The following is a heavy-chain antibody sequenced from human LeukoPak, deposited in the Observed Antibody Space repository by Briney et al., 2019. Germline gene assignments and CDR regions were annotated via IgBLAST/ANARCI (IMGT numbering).Heavy chain of an antibody. CDR2: IRYDGRNK. CDR1: GFTFSSYG. Sequence: TGGSLRLSCAASGFTFSSYGMHWVRQAPGKGLEWVAFIRYDGRNKYYGDSVKGRFTISRDNSNNTLYVQMSSLRAEDTALYYCARDKIVGATHFDYWGQGALVTVSS. V-gene: IGHV3-30*02. D-gene: IGHD1-26*01. J-gene: IGHJ4*02. CDR3: ARDKIVGATHFDY.